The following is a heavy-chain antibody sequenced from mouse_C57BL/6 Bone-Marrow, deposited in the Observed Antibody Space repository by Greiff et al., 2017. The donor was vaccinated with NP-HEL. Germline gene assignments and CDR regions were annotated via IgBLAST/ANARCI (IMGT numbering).Heavy chain of an antibody. CDR2: ISYDGSN. CDR1: GYSITSGYY. Sequence: EVQLQESGPGLVKPSQSLSLTCSVTGYSITSGYYWNWIRQFPGNKLEWMGYISYDGSNNYNPSLKNRISITRDTSKNQFFLKLNSVTTEDTATYYCARGYGSSLRFAYWGQGTLVTVSA. V-gene: IGHV3-6*01. CDR3: ARGYGSSLRFAY. J-gene: IGHJ3*01. D-gene: IGHD1-1*01.